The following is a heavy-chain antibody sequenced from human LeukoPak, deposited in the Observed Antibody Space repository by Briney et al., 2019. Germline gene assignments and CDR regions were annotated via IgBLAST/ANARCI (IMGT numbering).Heavy chain of an antibody. CDR1: GGTFSSYA. CDR3: ARAGFGVVTIPFDY. Sequence: AASVKVSXKASGGTFSSYAISWVRQAPGQGLEWMGRIIPIFGTANYAQKFQGRVTITTDESTSTAYMELSSLRSEDTAVYYCARAGFGVVTIPFDYWGQGTLVTVSS. D-gene: IGHD3-3*01. V-gene: IGHV1-69*05. J-gene: IGHJ4*02. CDR2: IIPIFGTA.